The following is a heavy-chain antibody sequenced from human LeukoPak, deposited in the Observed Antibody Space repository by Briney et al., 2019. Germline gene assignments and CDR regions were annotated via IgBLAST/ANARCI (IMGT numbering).Heavy chain of an antibody. Sequence: SGSSLRLSCAASGFDFNDYAMHWVRQAPGKGLEWVAVIAYNGNPTIYIDCVKGRFTISRDNSKNTLFLQMDSLTTEDTAVYYCARDPVGGIPDYLDLWGQGTLVTVSS. CDR2: IAYNGNPT. D-gene: IGHD3-10*01. V-gene: IGHV3-30*04. CDR3: ARDPVGGIPDYLDL. CDR1: GFDFNDYA. J-gene: IGHJ4*02.